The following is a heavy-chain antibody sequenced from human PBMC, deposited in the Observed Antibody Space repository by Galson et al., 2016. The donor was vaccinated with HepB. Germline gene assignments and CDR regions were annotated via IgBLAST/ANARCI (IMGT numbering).Heavy chain of an antibody. CDR1: GFAFRTYS. V-gene: IGHV3-21*01. J-gene: IGHJ6*03. Sequence: SLRLSCAASGFAFRTYSMNWVRQTPGKGLEWVASITGTDYYTYYAASIKDRFTISRNNPRNLLPLQMNSLRVDGSAIYYCARGSGSGNSRFPFYFYIGMWGKGTTVTVSS. D-gene: IGHD3-10*01. CDR3: ARGSGSGNSRFPFYFYIGM. CDR2: ITGTDYYT.